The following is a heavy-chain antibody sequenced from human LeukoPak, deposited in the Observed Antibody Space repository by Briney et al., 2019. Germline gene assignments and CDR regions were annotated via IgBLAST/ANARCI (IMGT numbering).Heavy chain of an antibody. J-gene: IGHJ5*02. CDR3: ARAREVATIEGHWFDP. Sequence: SETLSLTCAVYGGSFSGYYWSWIRQPPGKGLEWIGEINHSGSTNYNPSLKSRVTISVDTSKNQFSLKLSSVTAADTAVYYCARAREVATIEGHWFDPWGQGTLVTVSS. D-gene: IGHD5-24*01. CDR2: INHSGST. CDR1: GGSFSGYY. V-gene: IGHV4-34*01.